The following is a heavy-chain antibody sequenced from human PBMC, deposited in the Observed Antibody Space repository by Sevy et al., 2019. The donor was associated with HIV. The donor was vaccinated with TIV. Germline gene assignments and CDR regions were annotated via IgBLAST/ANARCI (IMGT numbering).Heavy chain of an antibody. CDR1: GFTFSSYG. Sequence: GGSLRLSCAASGFTFSSYGMHWVRQAPGKGLEWVAFIRYDGSNKYYADSVKGRFTISRDNSKNTQYRQMNSLRAEDTAVYYCANPTPYSSSGYGDAFDIWGQGTMVTVSS. V-gene: IGHV3-30*02. J-gene: IGHJ3*02. CDR3: ANPTPYSSSGYGDAFDI. D-gene: IGHD6-13*01. CDR2: IRYDGSNK.